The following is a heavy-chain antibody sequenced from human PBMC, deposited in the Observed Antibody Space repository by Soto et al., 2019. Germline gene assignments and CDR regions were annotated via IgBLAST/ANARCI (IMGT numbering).Heavy chain of an antibody. CDR2: ICYSGAS. J-gene: IGHJ4*02. V-gene: IGHV4-61*01. CDR3: GGKFCFQGVCFHPAF. CDR1: GDSISSSYC. D-gene: IGHD3-16*01. Sequence: SETLSLTCTVSGDSISSSYCWSWIRQPPGKGLEWIGYICYSGASSYSPSLKSRVTISVDTSKSQFSLELSSVTAADTAVYYCGGKFCFQGVCFHPAFWGRGALFTVPS.